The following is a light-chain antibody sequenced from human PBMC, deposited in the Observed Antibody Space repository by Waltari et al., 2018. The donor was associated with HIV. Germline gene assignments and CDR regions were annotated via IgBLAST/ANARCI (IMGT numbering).Light chain of an antibody. V-gene: IGLV3-25*03. CDR1: ALTKQY. J-gene: IGLJ1*01. CDR3: QSADNTGNYV. Sequence: SFELTHPPSVSVSPGQTARITCSADALTKQYAYWYQQKPGQAPVLVIFKDTERPSGIPERFSGSSSGTTVTLTISGVQAEDEADYYCQSADNTGNYVFGSGTKVTV. CDR2: KDT.